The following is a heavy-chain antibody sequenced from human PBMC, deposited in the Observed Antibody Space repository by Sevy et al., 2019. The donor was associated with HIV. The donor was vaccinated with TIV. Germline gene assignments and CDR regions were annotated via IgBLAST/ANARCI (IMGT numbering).Heavy chain of an antibody. D-gene: IGHD4-17*01. J-gene: IGHJ6*02. V-gene: IGHV3-7*01. CDR2: IYQDGSEK. CDR1: GFSFSSYW. Sequence: GSLRLSCAASGFSFSSYWMTWVRQAPGKGLEWVANIYQDGSEKYYVDSVRGRFTISRDNAKNSLYLQMNSLRAEDTAVYYCAREGSYGDYRFSYYYGMDVWGQGTTVTVSS. CDR3: AREGSYGDYRFSYYYGMDV.